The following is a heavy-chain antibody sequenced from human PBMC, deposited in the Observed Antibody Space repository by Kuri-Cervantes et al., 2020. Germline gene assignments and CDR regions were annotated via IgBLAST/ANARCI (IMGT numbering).Heavy chain of an antibody. CDR3: ARGGENWNVGYYYYGMDV. D-gene: IGHD1-1*01. Sequence: ASVKVSCKASGYTFTSYDINWVRQATGQGLEWMGWMNPNSGNTGYAQKFQGRVTMTRDTSISTAYTELSRLRSDDTAVYYCARGGENWNVGYYYYGMDVWGQGTTVTVSS. CDR2: MNPNSGNT. V-gene: IGHV1-8*01. CDR1: GYTFTSYD. J-gene: IGHJ6*02.